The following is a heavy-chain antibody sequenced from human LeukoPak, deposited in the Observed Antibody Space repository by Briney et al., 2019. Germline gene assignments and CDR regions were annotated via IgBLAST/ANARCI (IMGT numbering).Heavy chain of an antibody. CDR3: AKTPLKYYDSSGYYDY. J-gene: IGHJ4*02. D-gene: IGHD3-22*01. Sequence: SLRLSCAASGFTFDDYAMHWVRQAPGKGLEWVSGISWNSGSIGYADSVKGRFTISRDNAKNSLYLQMNSLRAEDTALYYCAKTPLKYYDSSGYYDYWGQGTLVTVSS. V-gene: IGHV3-9*01. CDR2: ISWNSGSI. CDR1: GFTFDDYA.